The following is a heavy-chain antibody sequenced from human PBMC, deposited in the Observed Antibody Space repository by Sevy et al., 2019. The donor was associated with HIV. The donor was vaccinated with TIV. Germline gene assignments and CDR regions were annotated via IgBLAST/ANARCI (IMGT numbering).Heavy chain of an antibody. CDR2: ISSDGSHK. CDR3: ATDSRPNPPAV. V-gene: IGHV3-30*03. J-gene: IGHJ1*01. Sequence: GGSLRLSCAASGFTFSTYGIHWVRQAPGKGLEWVAIISSDGSHKYYADSVKGRFTISRDNSNNTLYLHATDLRPDDTAIYYCATDSRPNPPAVWGQGTLVTVSS. CDR1: GFTFSTYG. D-gene: IGHD6-6*01.